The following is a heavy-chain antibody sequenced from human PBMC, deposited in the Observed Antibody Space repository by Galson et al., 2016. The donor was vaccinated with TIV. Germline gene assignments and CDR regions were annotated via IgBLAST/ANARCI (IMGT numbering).Heavy chain of an antibody. Sequence: SLRLSCAASGFTFTDTWMTWVRQAPGQGLEWLGRIKGKGDGGTTDYAAPVKGRFTISRDDSRNTPYLQMNSLKTDDTAVYYCTTITAVAGRSWVGAPKNYSFGMDVWGQGATVTVSS. CDR1: GFTFTDTW. J-gene: IGHJ6*02. CDR3: TTITAVAGRSWVGAPKNYSFGMDV. CDR2: IKGKGDGGTT. D-gene: IGHD6-19*01. V-gene: IGHV3-15*01.